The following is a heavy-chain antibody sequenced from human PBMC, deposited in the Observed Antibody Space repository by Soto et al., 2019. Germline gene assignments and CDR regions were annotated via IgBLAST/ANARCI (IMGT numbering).Heavy chain of an antibody. V-gene: IGHV1-69*08. J-gene: IGHJ5*02. CDR2: IIPIIGII. CDR1: GGTFSTYT. Sequence: QVQLVQSGAEVHKPGSSVKVSCKASGGTFSTYTITWVRQAPGQGLEWMGRIIPIIGIINYAQKFQGRVTNSADKFTVTAYMAQTGLRSDYSAVYYCAGDPDSHYNDSHASSYPWGQGTLVTVSS. D-gene: IGHD4-4*01. CDR3: AGDPDSHYNDSHASSYP.